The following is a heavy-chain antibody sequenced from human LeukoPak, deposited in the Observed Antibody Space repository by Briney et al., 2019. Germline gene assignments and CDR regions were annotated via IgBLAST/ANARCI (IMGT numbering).Heavy chain of an antibody. CDR2: INPNSGGT. Sequence: ASVKVSCKASGYTFTGYYMHWVRQAPGQGLEWMGRINPNSGGTDYAQKFQGRVTMTRDTSISTAYMELGRLRSDDTAVYYCARAVGYDFWSGYYEYNWFDPWGQGTLVTVSS. V-gene: IGHV1-2*06. CDR3: ARAVGYDFWSGYYEYNWFDP. D-gene: IGHD3-3*01. J-gene: IGHJ5*02. CDR1: GYTFTGYY.